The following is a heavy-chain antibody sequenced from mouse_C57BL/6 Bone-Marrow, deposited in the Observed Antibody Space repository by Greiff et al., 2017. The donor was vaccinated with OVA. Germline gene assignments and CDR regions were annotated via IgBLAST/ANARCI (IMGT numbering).Heavy chain of an antibody. D-gene: IGHD2-4*01. CDR2: IWWDDDK. J-gene: IGHJ2*01. V-gene: IGHV8-8*01. CDR1: GFSLSTFGMG. Sequence: QVTLKECGPGILQPSQTLSLTCSFSGFSLSTFGMGVGWIRQPSGKGLEWLAHIWWDDDKYYHPALQSRLTISKDTSKNQGFLKIANVNTADTATYYCARIRGLRSFDYWGQGTTLTVSS. CDR3: ARIRGLRSFDY.